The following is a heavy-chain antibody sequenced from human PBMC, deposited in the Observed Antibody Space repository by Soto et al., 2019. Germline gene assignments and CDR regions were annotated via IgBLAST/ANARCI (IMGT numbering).Heavy chain of an antibody. CDR3: AKGDNLGPKTGYAFDP. J-gene: IGHJ5*02. Sequence: PSETLSLTCAISGDSVSSNTASWNWIRQSPSRGLEWLGRTYFWSKWYNDYAVSVKSRIIINPDTSNNQFSLQLNSVTPEDTAVYFCAKGDNLGPKTGYAFDPWGQGIMVTV. CDR2: TYFWSKWYN. D-gene: IGHD5-12*01. V-gene: IGHV6-1*01. CDR1: GDSVSSNTAS.